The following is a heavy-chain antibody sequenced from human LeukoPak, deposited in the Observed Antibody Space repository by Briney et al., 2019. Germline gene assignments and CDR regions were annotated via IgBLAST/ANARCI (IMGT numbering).Heavy chain of an antibody. D-gene: IGHD4-17*01. J-gene: IGHJ3*02. V-gene: IGHV2-5*02. CDR2: IYWDDDK. CDR3: AHRRTVTTPNDAFDI. Sequence: SGPTLVNPTQTLTLTCTFSGFSLSTSGVGVGWIRQPPGKALEWLALIYWDDDKRYSPSLKSRLTITKDTPKNQVVLTMTNMDPVDTATYYCAHRRTVTTPNDAFDIWGQGTMVTVSS. CDR1: GFSLSTSGVG.